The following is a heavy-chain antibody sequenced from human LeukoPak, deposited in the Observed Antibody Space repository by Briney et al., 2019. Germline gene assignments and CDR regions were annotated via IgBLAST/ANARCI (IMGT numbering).Heavy chain of an antibody. D-gene: IGHD6-6*01. CDR1: GGSISSGGYY. CDR2: IYYSGST. J-gene: IGHJ4*02. Sequence: SETLSLTCTVSGGSISSGGYYWSWIRQHPGKGLEWIGYIYYSGSTYYNPSLKSRATISVDTSKNQFSLKLSSVTAADTAVYYCARANEYSSPSPDCWGQGTLVTVSS. V-gene: IGHV4-31*03. CDR3: ARANEYSSPSPDC.